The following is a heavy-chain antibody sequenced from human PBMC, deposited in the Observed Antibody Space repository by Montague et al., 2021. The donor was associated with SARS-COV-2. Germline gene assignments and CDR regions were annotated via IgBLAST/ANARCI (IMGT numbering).Heavy chain of an antibody. Sequence: SLRLSCAASGFTFSSYGMHWVRQAPGKGLEWVAVIWYDGSNKYYADSVKGRFTISRDNSKNTLYLQMNSLRAEDTAVYYCARFPTSYYYDSKAAPATPDAFDIWGQGTMVTVSS. J-gene: IGHJ3*02. V-gene: IGHV3-33*01. D-gene: IGHD3-22*01. CDR3: ARFPTSYYYDSKAAPATPDAFDI. CDR2: IWYDGSNK. CDR1: GFTFSSYG.